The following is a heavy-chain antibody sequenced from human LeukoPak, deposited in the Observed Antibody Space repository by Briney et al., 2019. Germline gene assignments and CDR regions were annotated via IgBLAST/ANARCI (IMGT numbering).Heavy chain of an antibody. CDR3: AKGKTNIVVVVAATAEYFQH. J-gene: IGHJ1*01. CDR1: GFTFSSYA. D-gene: IGHD2-15*01. V-gene: IGHV3-23*01. Sequence: GSLRLSCAASGFTFSSYAMNWVRQAPGKGLEWVSSLSGSGGTTYYADSVKGRFTISRDNSKNTLYLQMNSLRAEDTAVYYCAKGKTNIVVVVAATAEYFQHWGQGTLVTVSS. CDR2: LSGSGGTT.